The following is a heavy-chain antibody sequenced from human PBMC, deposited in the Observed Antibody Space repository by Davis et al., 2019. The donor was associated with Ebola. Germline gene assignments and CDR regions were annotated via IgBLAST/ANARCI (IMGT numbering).Heavy chain of an antibody. CDR1: GFTFSVYA. J-gene: IGHJ6*02. CDR3: AKDYSSGWSNYYYGVDV. CDR2: ISDNGGNT. Sequence: GESLKISCAASGFTFSVYAMSWVRQAPGKGLEWVSSISDNGGNTQYADSVKGRFTISRDNPKDALYLQMNSLRAEDTAVYYCAKDYSSGWSNYYYGVDVWGQGTTVTVSS. D-gene: IGHD6-19*01. V-gene: IGHV3-23*01.